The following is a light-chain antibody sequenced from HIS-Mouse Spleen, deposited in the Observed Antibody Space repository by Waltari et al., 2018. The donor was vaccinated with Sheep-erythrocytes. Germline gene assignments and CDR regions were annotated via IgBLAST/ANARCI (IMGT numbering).Light chain of an antibody. CDR2: DAS. V-gene: IGKV3-11*01. J-gene: IGKJ2*01. CDR3: QQRSNWYT. Sequence: EIGLTQSPATLSLSPGEPPTLSCRASQSVSSYLAWYQQKPGQAPRLLIYDASNRATGIPARFSGSGSGKDFTLTISSLEPEDFAVYYCQQRSNWYTFGQGTKLEIK. CDR1: QSVSSY.